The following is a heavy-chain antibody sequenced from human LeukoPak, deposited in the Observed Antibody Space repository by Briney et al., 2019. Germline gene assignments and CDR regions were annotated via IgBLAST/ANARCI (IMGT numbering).Heavy chain of an antibody. D-gene: IGHD4-23*01. J-gene: IGHJ4*02. CDR3: ARMITDYGGTD. Sequence: GGSLRLSCAASGFTFSSYEMNWVCQAPGKGLEWVLYISSSGSTIYYADSVKGRFTISRDNAKNTLYLQMNSLRAEDTAVYYCARMITDYGGTDWGQGTLVTVSS. CDR2: ISSSGSTI. V-gene: IGHV3-48*03. CDR1: GFTFSSYE.